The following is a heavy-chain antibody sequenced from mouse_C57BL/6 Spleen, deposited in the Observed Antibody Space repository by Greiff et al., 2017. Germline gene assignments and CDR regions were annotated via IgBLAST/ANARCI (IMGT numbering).Heavy chain of an antibody. CDR1: GFTFSDYG. CDR2: ISSGSSTI. CDR3: ARGSLRAMDY. V-gene: IGHV5-17*01. Sequence: EVHLVESGGGLVKPGGSLKLSCAASGFTFSDYGMHWVRQAPEKGLEWVAYISSGSSTIYYADTEKGRFTISRDNAKNTLFLQMTSLRSEDTAMYYCARGSLRAMDYWGQGTSVTVSS. D-gene: IGHD6-1*01. J-gene: IGHJ4*01.